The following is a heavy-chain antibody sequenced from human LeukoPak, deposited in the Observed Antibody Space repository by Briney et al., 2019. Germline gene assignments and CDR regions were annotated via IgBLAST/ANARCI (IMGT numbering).Heavy chain of an antibody. V-gene: IGHV4-34*01. D-gene: IGHD3-3*01. J-gene: IGHJ3*02. CDR3: ARSLNFGVKGAFDI. CDR2: INHSGST. CDR1: GGSFSGYY. Sequence: PSETLSLTCAVSGGSFSGYYWSWIRQAPGKGLEWIGEINHSGSTNYNPSLKSRVTISTDTSKNQFSLKLSSVTAADTAVYYCARSLNFGVKGAFDIWGQGTMVTVSS.